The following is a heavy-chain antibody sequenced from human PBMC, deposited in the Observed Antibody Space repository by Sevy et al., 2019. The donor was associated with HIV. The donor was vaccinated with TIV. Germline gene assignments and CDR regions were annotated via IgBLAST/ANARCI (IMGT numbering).Heavy chain of an antibody. Sequence: SETLSLTCTVSGGSISSSSYYWGWIRQPPGKGLEWIGSIYYSGSTYYNPSLKSRVTISVDTSKNQFSLKLSSVTAADTAVYYCARDRYGDYLFAPFDYWGQGTLVTVSS. V-gene: IGHV4-39*07. D-gene: IGHD4-17*01. J-gene: IGHJ4*02. CDR2: IYYSGST. CDR1: GGSISSSSYY. CDR3: ARDRYGDYLFAPFDY.